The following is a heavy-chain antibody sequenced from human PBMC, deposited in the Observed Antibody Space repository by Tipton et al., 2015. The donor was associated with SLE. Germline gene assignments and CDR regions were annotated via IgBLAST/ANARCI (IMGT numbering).Heavy chain of an antibody. CDR3: ARVDRGHSSGPVRAFDI. Sequence: SLRLSCAASGFTVSSNYMSWVRQAPGKGLEWVSVIYSGGSTYCADSVKGRFTISRHNSKNTLYLQMNSLRAEDTAVYYCARVDRGHSSGPVRAFDIWGQGTMVTVSS. CDR2: IYSGGST. V-gene: IGHV3-53*04. CDR1: GFTVSSNY. J-gene: IGHJ3*02. D-gene: IGHD3-22*01.